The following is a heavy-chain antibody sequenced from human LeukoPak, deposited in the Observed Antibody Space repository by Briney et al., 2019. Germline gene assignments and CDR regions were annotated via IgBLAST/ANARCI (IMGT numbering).Heavy chain of an antibody. CDR2: ISGDGGST. CDR1: GFTFDDYA. V-gene: IGHV3-43*02. CDR3: ANGQGAVAGHSYYFDY. J-gene: IGHJ4*02. D-gene: IGHD6-19*01. Sequence: GGSLRLSCAASGFTFDDYAMHWVRQAPGKGLEWVSLISGDGGSTYYADSVKGRFTISRDNSKNSLYLQMNSLRTEDTALYYCANGQGAVAGHSYYFDYWGQGTLVTVSS.